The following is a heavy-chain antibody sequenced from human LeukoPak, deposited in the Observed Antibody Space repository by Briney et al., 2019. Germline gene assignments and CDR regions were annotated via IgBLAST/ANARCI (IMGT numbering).Heavy chain of an antibody. CDR2: MNPNNGNT. V-gene: IGHV1-18*01. CDR1: GYTFTSYD. D-gene: IGHD5-12*01. J-gene: IGHJ4*02. CDR3: ARDVRYSGYDIDY. Sequence: ASVKVSCKASGYTFTSYDINWVRQATGQGLEWMGWMNPNNGNTNYAQKLQGRVTMTTDTSTSTAYMELRSPRSDDTAVYYCARDVRYSGYDIDYWGQGTLVTVSS.